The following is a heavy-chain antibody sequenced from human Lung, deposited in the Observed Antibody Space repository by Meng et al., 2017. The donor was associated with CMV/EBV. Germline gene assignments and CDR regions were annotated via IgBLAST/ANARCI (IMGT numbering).Heavy chain of an antibody. Sequence: LXCTVSRGSISSDVHYWGWIRQPPGKGLEWIGNIFHSGSAYYNPSLKSRVSISVDTSKNQFSLKLSSVTAADTAMYYCARQGTAAAVTRSRTFEYGXQGTXVTVSS. J-gene: IGHJ4*02. V-gene: IGHV4-39*01. D-gene: IGHD6-13*01. CDR2: IFHSGSA. CDR1: RGSISSDVHY. CDR3: ARQGTAAAVTRSRTFEY.